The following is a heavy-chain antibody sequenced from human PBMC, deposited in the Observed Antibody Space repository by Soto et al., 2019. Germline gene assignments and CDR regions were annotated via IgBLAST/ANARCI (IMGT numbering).Heavy chain of an antibody. V-gene: IGHV4-59*12. J-gene: IGHJ4*02. CDR2: IYYSGST. D-gene: IGHD1-26*01. CDR1: GGSISSYY. CDR3: ARDLVGLTHFDY. Sequence: PSETLSLTCTVSGGSISSYYWSWIRQPPGKGLEWIGYIYYSGSTNYNPSLKSRVTISVDTSKNQFSLKLSSVTAADTAVYYCARDLVGLTHFDYWGQGILVTVS.